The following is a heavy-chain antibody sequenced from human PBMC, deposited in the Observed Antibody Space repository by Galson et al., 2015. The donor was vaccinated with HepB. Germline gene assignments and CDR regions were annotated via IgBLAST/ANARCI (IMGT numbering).Heavy chain of an antibody. V-gene: IGHV1-69*13. CDR2: IIPIFGTA. J-gene: IGHJ4*02. CDR1: GGTFSSYA. CDR3: ASRPGIAAAGTFDY. D-gene: IGHD6-13*01. Sequence: SVKVSCKASGGTFSSYAISWVRQAPGRGLEWMGGIIPIFGTANYAQKFQGRVTITADESTSTAYMELSSLRSEDTAVYYCASRPGIAAAGTFDYWGQGTLVTVSS.